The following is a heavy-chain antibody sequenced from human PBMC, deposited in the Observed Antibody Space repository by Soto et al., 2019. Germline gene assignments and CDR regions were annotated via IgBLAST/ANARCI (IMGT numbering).Heavy chain of an antibody. Sequence: QVQLVQSGAEVKKPGASVTVSCKTSGYTFSNYGIHWVRQAPGQGLEWMGWLSGYNGNTNYAQTVEGRVNMTTDTATATVYMYMSTPNSDHTAIYSCSRSIMFGAWSDPNGYYGFDVWGQGTMVTVSS. V-gene: IGHV1-18*01. CDR3: SRSIMFGAWSDPNGYYGFDV. D-gene: IGHD3-10*02. CDR2: LSGYNGNT. CDR1: GYTFSNYG. J-gene: IGHJ6*02.